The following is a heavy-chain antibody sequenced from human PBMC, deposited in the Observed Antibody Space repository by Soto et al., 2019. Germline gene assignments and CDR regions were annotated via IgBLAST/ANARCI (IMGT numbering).Heavy chain of an antibody. CDR1: GFTFSSYS. CDR2: ISSSSSYI. V-gene: IGHV3-21*01. Sequence: EAQLVESGGGLVKPGGSLRLSCAASGFTFSSYSMNWVRQAPGKGLEWVSSISSSSSYIYYADSVKGRFTISRDNAKNSLYLQMNSLRAEDTAVYYCARDLGADGSGSYALLFDPWGQGTLVTVSS. J-gene: IGHJ5*02. CDR3: ARDLGADGSGSYALLFDP. D-gene: IGHD3-16*01.